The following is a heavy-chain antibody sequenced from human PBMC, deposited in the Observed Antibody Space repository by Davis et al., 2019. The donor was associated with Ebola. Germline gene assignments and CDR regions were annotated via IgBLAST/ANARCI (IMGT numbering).Heavy chain of an antibody. J-gene: IGHJ6*02. CDR1: GSTFTSYG. V-gene: IGHV1-18*04. CDR2: ISTYNGNT. Sequence: SVTVSCKASGSTFTSYGLSCVRQAPRQGLEWRGWISTYNGNTNFAQKLQGRVTMTTDTSTSSAYMELRSLRSDDTAVYYCARMAAAGTKLDVWGQGTTVTVSS. D-gene: IGHD6-13*01. CDR3: ARMAAAGTKLDV.